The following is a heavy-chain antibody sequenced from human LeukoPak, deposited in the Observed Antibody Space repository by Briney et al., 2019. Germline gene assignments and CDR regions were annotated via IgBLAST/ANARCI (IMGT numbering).Heavy chain of an antibody. Sequence: GGSLRLSCEASGFTFSSHEMTWVRQAPGKGLEWVSYISASASSIYYADSVKGRFTISRDNAENSVSLQMNSLRAEDTAVYYCASLDLGFGYSFHIWGQGTIVTVSS. J-gene: IGHJ3*02. CDR1: GFTFSSHE. D-gene: IGHD3-22*01. V-gene: IGHV3-48*03. CDR3: ASLDLGFGYSFHI. CDR2: ISASASSI.